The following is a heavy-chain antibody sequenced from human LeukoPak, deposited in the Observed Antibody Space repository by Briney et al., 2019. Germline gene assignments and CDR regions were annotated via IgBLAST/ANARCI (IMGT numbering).Heavy chain of an antibody. CDR3: ARDISGSYSAYYYMDV. Sequence: ASVKVSCKASGYSFTSYYMHWVRQAPGQGLEWMGIINPSGGSTSYAQKFQGRVTMTRDMSTSTVYMELSRLRSDDTAVYYCARDISGSYSAYYYMDVWGKGTTVTISS. D-gene: IGHD1-26*01. V-gene: IGHV1-46*01. CDR2: INPSGGST. CDR1: GYSFTSYY. J-gene: IGHJ6*03.